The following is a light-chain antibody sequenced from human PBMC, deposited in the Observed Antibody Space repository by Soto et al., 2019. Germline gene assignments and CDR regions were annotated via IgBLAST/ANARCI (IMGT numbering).Light chain of an antibody. CDR2: DAS. CDR3: QQRSNWLT. J-gene: IGKJ2*01. Sequence: EIVLTQSPATLSLSPGERATLSCRASQSVSSYLAWYQQKPGQAPRLLIYDASNRATGIPARFSGSGSGTDFTLTISILEPEEFAVYYCQQRSNWLTFGQGTKLEIK. V-gene: IGKV3-11*01. CDR1: QSVSSY.